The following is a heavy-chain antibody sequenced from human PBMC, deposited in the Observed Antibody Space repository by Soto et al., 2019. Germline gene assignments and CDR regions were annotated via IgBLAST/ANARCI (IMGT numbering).Heavy chain of an antibody. CDR2: ISPSSSYI. J-gene: IGHJ6*02. Sequence: GGSLRLSCAASGFTFSSYTMNWVRQAPGKGLEWVSSISPSSSYIYYADSVTGRFTISRDNAKTSLYLQMNSLRAEDTAVYYCARDPDLYYGMDVWGQGTTVTVSS. CDR3: ARDPDLYYGMDV. CDR1: GFTFSSYT. V-gene: IGHV3-21*01.